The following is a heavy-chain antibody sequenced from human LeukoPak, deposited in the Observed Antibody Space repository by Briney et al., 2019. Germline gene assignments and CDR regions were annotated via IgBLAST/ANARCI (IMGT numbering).Heavy chain of an antibody. CDR1: GYTFTGYY. CDR3: ARGDSYYFDY. Sequence: ASVKVSRRASGYTFTGYYMHWVRQAPGQGLEWMGWINPNSGGTNYAQKFQGRVTMTRDTSISTAYMELSRRRSDDTAVYYCARGDSYYFDYWGQGTLVTVSS. J-gene: IGHJ4*02. D-gene: IGHD3/OR15-3a*01. V-gene: IGHV1-2*02. CDR2: INPNSGGT.